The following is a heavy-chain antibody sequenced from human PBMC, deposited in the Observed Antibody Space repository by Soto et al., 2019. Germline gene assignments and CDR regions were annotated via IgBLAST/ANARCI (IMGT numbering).Heavy chain of an antibody. V-gene: IGHV1-8*01. CDR3: ARGLAFELGIAAAGRERDY. CDR1: GYTFTSYD. Sequence: GASVKVSCKASGYTFTSYDINWVRQATGQGLEWMGWMNPNSGNTGYAQKFQGRVTMARNTSISTAYMELSSLRSEDTAVYYCARGLAFELGIAAAGRERDYWGQGTLVTVSS. CDR2: MNPNSGNT. J-gene: IGHJ4*02. D-gene: IGHD6-13*01.